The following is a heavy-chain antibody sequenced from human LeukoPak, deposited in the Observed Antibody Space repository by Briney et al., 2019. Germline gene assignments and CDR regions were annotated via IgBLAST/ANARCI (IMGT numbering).Heavy chain of an antibody. J-gene: IGHJ4*02. V-gene: IGHV1-18*01. CDR2: ISAYNGNT. D-gene: IGHD3-10*01. CDR1: GYTFTSYG. Sequence: ASVKVSCKASGYTFTSYGISWVRQAPGQGLEWMGWISAYNGNTNYAQKFQGRVTMTRDTSISTAYMELSRLRSDDTAVYYCARGKALWFGELSTPYYFDYWGQGTLVTVSS. CDR3: ARGKALWFGELSTPYYFDY.